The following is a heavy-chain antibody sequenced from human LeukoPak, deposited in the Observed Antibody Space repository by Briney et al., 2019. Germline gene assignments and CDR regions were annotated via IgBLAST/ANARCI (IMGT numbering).Heavy chain of an antibody. V-gene: IGHV3-30-3*01. Sequence: GGSLRLSCAASGFTFSSYAMHWVRQAPGKGLEWVAVISYDGSKKYYADSVKGRFTISRDNSKNALYLQMNSLRAEDTAVYYCARPTLMRSYYYYGMDVWGQGTTVTVSS. J-gene: IGHJ6*02. CDR3: ARPTLMRSYYYYGMDV. D-gene: IGHD2-8*01. CDR2: ISYDGSKK. CDR1: GFTFSSYA.